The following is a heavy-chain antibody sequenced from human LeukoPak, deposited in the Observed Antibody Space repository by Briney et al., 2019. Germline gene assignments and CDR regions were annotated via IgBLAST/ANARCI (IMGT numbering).Heavy chain of an antibody. CDR1: GFAFNTYW. V-gene: IGHV3-74*03. D-gene: IGHD4-11*01. Sequence: GGSLRLSCAASGFAFNTYWMHWVRQVPGKGRVWLSRINGDGSSTAYADSVKGRFTISRDNAKSTLYLQINSLRVEDTAVYHCAREKGSSNYDSWGQGTLVTVSS. CDR2: INGDGSST. CDR3: AREKGSSNYDS. J-gene: IGHJ5*01.